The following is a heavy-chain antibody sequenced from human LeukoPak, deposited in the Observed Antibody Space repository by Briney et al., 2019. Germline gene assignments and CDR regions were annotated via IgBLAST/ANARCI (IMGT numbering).Heavy chain of an antibody. CDR1: GFTFSSYW. Sequence: GSLRLSCAASGFTFSSYWMSWVRQAPGRGLEWVANINQDGSEKYYVDSVKGRFTISRDNAKNSLYLQTNSLRAEDTAVLYYALTSGGGGGLDYWGQGTLVTVSS. D-gene: IGHD1-26*01. CDR2: INQDGSEK. CDR3: ALTSGGGGGLDY. V-gene: IGHV3-7*03. J-gene: IGHJ4*02.